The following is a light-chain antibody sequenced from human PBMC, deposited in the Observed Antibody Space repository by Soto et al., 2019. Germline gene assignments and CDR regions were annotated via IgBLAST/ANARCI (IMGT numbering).Light chain of an antibody. J-gene: IGLJ1*01. V-gene: IGLV2-14*01. CDR1: SSDVGGYNY. CDR2: EVS. CDR3: SSYTSSSTPYV. Sequence: QSALTQPASVSGSPGQSITISCTGTSSDVGGYNYVSWYQQHPGKAPKLMIYEVSNRPSGVSNRFSGSKSGNTASLTISGLQAEDEADYYCSSYTSSSTPYVFGTGTKLTVI.